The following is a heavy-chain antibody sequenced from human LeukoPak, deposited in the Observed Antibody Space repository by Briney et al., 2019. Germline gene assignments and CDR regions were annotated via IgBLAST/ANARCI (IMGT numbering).Heavy chain of an antibody. J-gene: IGHJ4*02. CDR1: GGSISSYY. CDR2: IYYSGST. CDR3: ARRGYGDYFDY. D-gene: IGHD4-17*01. Sequence: TSETLSLTCTVSGGSISSYYWSWIRQPPGKGLEWIGYIYYSGSTNYNPSLKSRVTISVDTSKNQFSLKLSSVTAADTAVYYCARRGYGDYFDYWGQGTLVTVSS. V-gene: IGHV4-59*08.